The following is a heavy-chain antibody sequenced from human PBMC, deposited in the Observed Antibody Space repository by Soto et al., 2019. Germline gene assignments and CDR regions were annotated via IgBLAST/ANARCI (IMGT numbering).Heavy chain of an antibody. CDR2: ISSYNGDT. V-gene: IGHV1-18*01. CDR3: AREGVAPSYYYGMDV. CDR1: GYTFTRCG. Sequence: QVQLVQSGAEVKKPGASVKVAFKAYGYTFTRCGISWVRLAHGQGPEWMGWISSYNGDTNYAQTFQGRVTMTTDTSTSTAYMELRSLRSDDTSVYYCAREGVAPSYYYGMDVWGQGTPVTVSS. J-gene: IGHJ6*02. D-gene: IGHD5-12*01.